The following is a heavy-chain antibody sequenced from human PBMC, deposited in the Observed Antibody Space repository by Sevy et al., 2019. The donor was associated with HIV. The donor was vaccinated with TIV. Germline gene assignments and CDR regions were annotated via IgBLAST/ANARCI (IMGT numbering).Heavy chain of an antibody. CDR1: GFSFSYYG. CDR2: ISHDGINE. J-gene: IGHJ6*02. CDR3: ANAYGGGCSHSYLYGLDV. V-gene: IGHV3-30*18. Sequence: GGSLRLSCTGSGFSFSYYGIHWVRQAPGKGLDWVALISHDGINEYYADSVKGRFTISRDNARNTVYLEMNSLRNEDTAIYFFANAYGGGCSHSYLYGLDVWGQGTTVTVSS. D-gene: IGHD4-17*01.